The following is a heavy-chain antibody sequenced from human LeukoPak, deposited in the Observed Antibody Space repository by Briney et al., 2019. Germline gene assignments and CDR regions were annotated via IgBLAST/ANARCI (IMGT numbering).Heavy chain of an antibody. CDR2: IYYSGST. J-gene: IGHJ4*02. Sequence: SETLSLTCTVSGGSISSSSYYWGWIRQPPGKGLEWIGSIYYSGSTYYNPSLKSRVTISVDTSKSQFSLKLSSVTAADTAVYYCARVGFLETDPFDYWGQGTLVTVSS. V-gene: IGHV4-39*01. CDR1: GGSISSSSYY. D-gene: IGHD3-3*02. CDR3: ARVGFLETDPFDY.